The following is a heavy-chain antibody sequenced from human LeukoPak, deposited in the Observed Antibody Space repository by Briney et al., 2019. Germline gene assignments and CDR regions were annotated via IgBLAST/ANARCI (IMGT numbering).Heavy chain of an antibody. CDR3: VKDSSEIVCCSITSCCALDWFDP. Sequence: PGGSLRLSCSASGISFSLYAMPWVRQAPGKGLEYVSAISSNGGSRYYADSVKGRFTISRDNSKNTLYLQMSSLRAEDTAVYYCVKDSSEIVCCSITSCCALDWFDPWGQGTLVTVSS. D-gene: IGHD2-2*01. V-gene: IGHV3-64D*06. J-gene: IGHJ5*02. CDR1: GISFSLYA. CDR2: ISSNGGSR.